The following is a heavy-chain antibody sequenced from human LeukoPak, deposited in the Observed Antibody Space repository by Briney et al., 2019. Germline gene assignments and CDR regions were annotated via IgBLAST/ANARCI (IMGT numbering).Heavy chain of an antibody. CDR2: ISAYNGNT. D-gene: IGHD3-10*01. V-gene: IGHV1-18*01. CDR3: ARSTRELWFGEFFDY. J-gene: IGHJ4*02. CDR1: GYTFTSYG. Sequence: ASVKVSCKASGYTFTSYGISWVRQAPGQGLEWMGWISAYNGNTNYAQKLQGRVTMTTDTSTSTAYMELRSLRSDDTAVYYCARSTRELWFGEFFDYWGQGTLVTVSS.